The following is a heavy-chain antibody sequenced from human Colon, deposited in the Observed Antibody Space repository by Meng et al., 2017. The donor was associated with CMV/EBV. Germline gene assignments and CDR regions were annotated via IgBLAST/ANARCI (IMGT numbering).Heavy chain of an antibody. V-gene: IGHV3-30*02. CDR2: IRSDGTKT. CDR3: ARDPNDYGDYVFDY. J-gene: IGHJ4*02. Sequence: GGSLRLSCAASGFTFSTYGMHWVRQAPGKGLEWVAYIRSDGTKTYYADSVKGRFTSSRDNSKNTLYLQMNSLRAEDTAVYYCARDPNDYGDYVFDYWGQGTLVTVSS. D-gene: IGHD4-17*01. CDR1: GFTFSTYG.